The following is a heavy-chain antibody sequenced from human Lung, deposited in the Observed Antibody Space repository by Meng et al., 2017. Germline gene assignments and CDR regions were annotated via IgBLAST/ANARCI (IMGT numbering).Heavy chain of an antibody. V-gene: IGHV4-4*07. J-gene: IGHJ4*02. Sequence: QRSGQGLGHPPASLPLSTEAHGASITVDVSPWTRQPAGKGLDCRGRVYSSGSANQHPSLKGRVTRSVDRSKNQFSLQLTSVTAADTDVYYCARGVGSLDFWCQGALVTVSS. CDR1: GASITVDV. D-gene: IGHD5/OR15-5a*01. CDR2: VYSSGSA. CDR3: ARGVGSLDF.